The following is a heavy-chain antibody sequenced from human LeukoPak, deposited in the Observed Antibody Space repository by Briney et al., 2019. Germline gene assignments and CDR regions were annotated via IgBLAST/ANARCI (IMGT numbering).Heavy chain of an antibody. V-gene: IGHV3-49*04. CDR3: TRDLNIGY. CDR2: IRDKSFGGRT. D-gene: IGHD2/OR15-2a*01. J-gene: IGHJ4*01. Sequence: PGGSLRLSCSTSGFTFGDYAVTWVRQAPGKGLEWVGFIRDKSFGGRTEYAPSVKGRFTISRDDSKSIAYLQMNSLKTEDTAVYYCTRDLNIGYWGHGTLVTVSS. CDR1: GFTFGDYA.